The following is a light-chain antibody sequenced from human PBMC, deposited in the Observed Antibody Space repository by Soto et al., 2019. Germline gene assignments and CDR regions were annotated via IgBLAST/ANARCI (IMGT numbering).Light chain of an antibody. CDR2: WAS. V-gene: IGKV4-1*01. J-gene: IGKJ5*01. CDR3: QQYYDIPIT. Sequence: DIVMTQSPDSLAVSLGERATINCKSSQNLLSASNNKNYLAWYQQKPGQPPKLLISWASTRDSGVPDRFSGSGSGTDFTLTISSLQAEDVAVYSCQQYYDIPITFGQGTRLEIK. CDR1: QNLLSASNNKNY.